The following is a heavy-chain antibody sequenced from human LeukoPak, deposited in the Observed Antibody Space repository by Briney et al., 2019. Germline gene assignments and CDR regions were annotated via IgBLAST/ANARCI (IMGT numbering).Heavy chain of an antibody. J-gene: IGHJ4*02. Sequence: ASLRLSCAASGFIFSSYGMHWVRQAPGKGLEWVSYISSSGSTIYYADSVKGRFTISRDNAKNSLYLQMNSLRAEDTAVYYCARDSGSYSRAFDYWGQGTLVTVSS. V-gene: IGHV3-48*04. D-gene: IGHD1-26*01. CDR3: ARDSGSYSRAFDY. CDR1: GFIFSSYG. CDR2: ISSSGSTI.